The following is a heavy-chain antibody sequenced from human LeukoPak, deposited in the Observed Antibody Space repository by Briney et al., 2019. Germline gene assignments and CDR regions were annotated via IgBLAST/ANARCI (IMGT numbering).Heavy chain of an antibody. V-gene: IGHV3-21*01. J-gene: IGHJ4*02. CDR1: GFTLSSYS. CDR3: ARGGVAWQQLNDY. D-gene: IGHD6-13*01. Sequence: GGSLRLSCAASGFTLSSYSMNWFRQAPGKGLEWVSSMSSSSSYIYYADSVKGRFTISRDNAKNSLYLQMNSLRAEDTAVYYCARGGVAWQQLNDYWGQGTLVTVSS. CDR2: MSSSSSYI.